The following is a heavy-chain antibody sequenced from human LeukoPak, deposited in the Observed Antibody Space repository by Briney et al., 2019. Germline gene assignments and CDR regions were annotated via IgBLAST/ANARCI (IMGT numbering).Heavy chain of an antibody. CDR1: GGSISSGDYS. CDR3: ARWRRIARPYGTDV. Sequence: PSETLSLTCTVSGGSISSGDYSWSWIRQPPGKGLEWIGYIYYSGSTYYNPSLKSRVTISVDTSKNQFSLKLSSVTAADTAVYYCARWRRIARPYGTDVWGQGTTVTVSS. V-gene: IGHV4-30-4*01. J-gene: IGHJ6*02. D-gene: IGHD6-13*01. CDR2: IYYSGST.